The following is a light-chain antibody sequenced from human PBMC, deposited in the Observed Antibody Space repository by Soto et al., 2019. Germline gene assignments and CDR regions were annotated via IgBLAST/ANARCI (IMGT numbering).Light chain of an antibody. CDR1: RSLLSSNGYHY. Sequence: DVVMTQSPLSLPVTPGEPASISCRSSRSLLSSNGYHYLNWYLQKPGQSPQLLIYLGSNRASGVPDRFSGSGSGTDFTLKISRVEAEDVGVYYCAQGLQTPLTFGGGTKVDIK. CDR2: LGS. J-gene: IGKJ4*01. V-gene: IGKV2-28*01. CDR3: AQGLQTPLT.